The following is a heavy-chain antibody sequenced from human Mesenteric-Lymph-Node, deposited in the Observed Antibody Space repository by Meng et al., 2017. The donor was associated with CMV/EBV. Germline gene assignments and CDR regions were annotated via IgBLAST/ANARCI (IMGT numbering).Heavy chain of an antibody. V-gene: IGHV1-2*02. CDR3: ARGPYCSSFSCPSNYYGMDV. J-gene: IGHJ6*02. CDR1: GHPFTGYY. Sequence: ASVKVSCKASGHPFTGYYMHWVRQAPGQGLEWMGWITSNTGVTNYAQKFQGRVTMTRDTSISTAYMELSSLRSEDTAVYYCARGPYCSSFSCPSNYYGMDVWGQGTTVTVSS. D-gene: IGHD2-2*01. CDR2: ITSNTGVT.